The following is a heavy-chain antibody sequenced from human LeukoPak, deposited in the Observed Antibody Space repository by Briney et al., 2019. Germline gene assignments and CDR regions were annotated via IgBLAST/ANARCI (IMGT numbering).Heavy chain of an antibody. V-gene: IGHV4-59*12. D-gene: IGHD3-22*01. J-gene: IGHJ4*02. Sequence: SETLSLTCTVSGGSISSYYWSWVRQPPGKGLEWIGYIYYSGSTNYNPSLKSRVTISVDTSKNQFSLKLSSVTAADTAVYYCARTYYYDSSGYYYSYWGQGTLITVSS. CDR2: IYYSGST. CDR1: GGSISSYY. CDR3: ARTYYYDSSGYYYSY.